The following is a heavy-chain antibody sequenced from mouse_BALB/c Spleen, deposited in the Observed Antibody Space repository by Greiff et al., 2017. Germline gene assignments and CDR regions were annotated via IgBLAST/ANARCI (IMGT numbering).Heavy chain of an antibody. CDR2: ISSGGSYT. CDR1: GFTFSSYA. V-gene: IGHV5-9-4*01. D-gene: IGHD1-1*02. Sequence: EVQVVESGGGLVKPGGSLKLSCAASGFTFSSYAMSWVRQSPEKRLEWVAEISSGGSYTYYPDTVTGRFTISRDNAKNTLYLEMSSLRSEDTAMYYCARDGSYYAMDYWGQGTSVTVSS. CDR3: ARDGSYYAMDY. J-gene: IGHJ4*01.